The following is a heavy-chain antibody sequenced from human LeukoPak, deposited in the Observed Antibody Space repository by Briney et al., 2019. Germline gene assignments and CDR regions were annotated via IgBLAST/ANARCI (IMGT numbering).Heavy chain of an antibody. Sequence: ASVKVSCKVSGYTLTELSMHWVRQAPGQGLEWMGWINPNSGGTNYAQKFQGRVTMTRDTSISTAYMELSRLRSDDTAVYYCAREWTTMISRPPYYFDYWGQGTLVTVSS. D-gene: IGHD3-22*01. CDR1: GYTLTELS. CDR3: AREWTTMISRPPYYFDY. V-gene: IGHV1-2*02. J-gene: IGHJ4*02. CDR2: INPNSGGT.